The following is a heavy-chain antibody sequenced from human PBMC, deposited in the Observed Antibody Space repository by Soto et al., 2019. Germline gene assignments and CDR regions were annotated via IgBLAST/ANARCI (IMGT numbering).Heavy chain of an antibody. CDR3: TREAATNYAEGGTKLDY. J-gene: IGHJ4*02. V-gene: IGHV3-33*01. D-gene: IGHD1-1*01. Sequence: QVQLVESGGGVVQPGTSLRLSCAASGFTFSRYGLHWVRQVPGKGLEWVAVIWSDGSKQYYTNSVKGRFTISRDDSKNTMYLQMNSLRAEDTAVYYCTREAATNYAEGGTKLDYWCQGTLVTVSS. CDR2: IWSDGSKQ. CDR1: GFTFSRYG.